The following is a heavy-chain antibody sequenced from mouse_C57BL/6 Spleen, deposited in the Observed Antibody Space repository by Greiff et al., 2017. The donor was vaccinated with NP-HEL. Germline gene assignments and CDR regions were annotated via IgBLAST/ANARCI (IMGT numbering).Heavy chain of an antibody. J-gene: IGHJ3*01. Sequence: VQLQQSGAELVMPGASVKLSCKASGYTFTSYWMHWVKQRPGQGLEWIGEIDPSDSYTNYNQKFKGKSTLTVDKSSSTAYIQLSSLTSEDSAVYYCARCKGTWFAYWGQGTLVTVSA. CDR1: GYTFTSYW. CDR2: IDPSDSYT. V-gene: IGHV1-69*01. CDR3: ARCKGTWFAY.